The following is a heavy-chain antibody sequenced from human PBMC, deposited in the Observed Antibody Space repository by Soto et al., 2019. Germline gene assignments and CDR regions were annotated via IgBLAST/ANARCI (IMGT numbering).Heavy chain of an antibody. CDR1: GYRLTSYT. D-gene: IGHD2-15*01. J-gene: IGHJ5*02. V-gene: IGHV1-3*01. Sequence: PAEATCKASGYRLTSYTRSWVRQAPGQRLEWMGWINPDNGNTKSSQKFQDRVIITRDTSASTAYMDLSSLRSEDTAVYYCARGIATGQLDPWGQGTLVPGFS. CDR2: INPDNGNT. CDR3: ARGIATGQLDP.